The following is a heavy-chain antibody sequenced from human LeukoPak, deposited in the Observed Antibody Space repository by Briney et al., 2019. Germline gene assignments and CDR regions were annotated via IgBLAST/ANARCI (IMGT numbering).Heavy chain of an antibody. D-gene: IGHD2-21*01. J-gene: IGHJ3*02. CDR3: ARDTDCGGDCYAVHDAFDI. CDR1: GFTFSNYG. V-gene: IGHV3-30*19. CDR2: ISYDGSNK. Sequence: GGSLRLSCAASGFTFSNYGMQWVRQAPGKGLEWVAVISYDGSNKYYADSVKGRFTISRDNSKNTLYLQMNSLRAEDTAVYYCARDTDCGGDCYAVHDAFDIWGQGTMITVSS.